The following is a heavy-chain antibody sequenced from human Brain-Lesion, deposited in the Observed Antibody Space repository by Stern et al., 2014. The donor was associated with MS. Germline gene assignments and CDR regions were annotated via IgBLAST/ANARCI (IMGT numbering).Heavy chain of an antibody. CDR3: ARGRVVPGFQYYATDV. D-gene: IGHD2-2*01. J-gene: IGHJ6*02. Sequence: VQLLESGPGLVKPSQTLSLSCTVSGGSISSGGYYWSWIRQPAGKGLEWIGRIFNSGSTSYNPSLKSRVTISIDTATNQYSLRLNSMTAADTAVYYCARGRVVPGFQYYATDVWGQGTTVIVSS. CDR2: IFNSGST. V-gene: IGHV4-61*02. CDR1: GGSISSGGYY.